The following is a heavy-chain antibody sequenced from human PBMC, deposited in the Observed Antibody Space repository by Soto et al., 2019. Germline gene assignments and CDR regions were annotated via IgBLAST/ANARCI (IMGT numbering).Heavy chain of an antibody. J-gene: IGHJ6*02. CDR1: GGSITSRSHS. D-gene: IGHD2-8*02. V-gene: IGHV4-39*01. CDR2: FYYSENY. Sequence: QLHLQESGPGLLKPSETLSLVCTVSGGSITSRSHSWGWIRQPPGKGLEWIGTFYYSENYYYTPSLEDPLTISIDTSKNQFPLRLSSVTAADTAVSFCAKLAGYWVNNPCHGDYAMAVWGQGTTVTVSS. CDR3: AKLAGYWVNNPCHGDYAMAV.